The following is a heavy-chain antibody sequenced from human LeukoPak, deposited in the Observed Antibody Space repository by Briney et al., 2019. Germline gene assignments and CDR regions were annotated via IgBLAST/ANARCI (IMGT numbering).Heavy chain of an antibody. J-gene: IGHJ4*02. D-gene: IGHD3-3*01. CDR1: GGSISSYY. CDR2: IYYSGST. CDR3: ARDSDYDFWSGYPHFDY. Sequence: SETLSLTCTVSGGSISSYYWSWIRQPPGKGLEWIGYIYYSGSTNYNPSLKSRVTISVDTSKNQFSLKLSSVTAADTAVYYCARDSDYDFWSGYPHFDYWGQGTLVTVSS. V-gene: IGHV4-59*12.